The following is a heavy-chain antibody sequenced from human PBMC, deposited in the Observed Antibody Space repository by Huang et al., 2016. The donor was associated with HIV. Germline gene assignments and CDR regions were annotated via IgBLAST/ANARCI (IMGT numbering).Heavy chain of an antibody. CDR3: ARLPGSITMIRGVITDPY. D-gene: IGHD3-10*01. CDR2: IYYMGSN. J-gene: IGHJ4*02. V-gene: IGHV4-39*01. CDR1: GGSIRSDNSY. Sequence: QLQLQESGPGLVKPSETLSLTCTVSGGSIRSDNSYWGWIRQPPGKGLEWIGSIYYMGSNYYNPALKSRVTITVDTSKNQFSLKMRSVTAADTAVYYCARLPGSITMIRGVITDPYWGQGTLVTVSS.